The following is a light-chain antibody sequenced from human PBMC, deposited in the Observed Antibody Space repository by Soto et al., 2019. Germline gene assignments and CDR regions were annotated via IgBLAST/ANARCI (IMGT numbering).Light chain of an antibody. J-gene: IGKJ3*01. CDR1: QGIINY. CDR3: QQLFMYPPT. V-gene: IGKV1-9*01. CDR2: GAS. Sequence: IQLTQAPSSLSASVGDRVTITCRASQGIINYLAWYQQKPGKAPKLLIYGASTLQSGVPSRFGGSGSETDFTLTGSSLQPEDFATYYCQQLFMYPPTVGPGTKVDIK.